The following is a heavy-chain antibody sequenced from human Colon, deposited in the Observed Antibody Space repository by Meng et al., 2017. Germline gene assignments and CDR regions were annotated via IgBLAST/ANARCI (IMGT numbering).Heavy chain of an antibody. V-gene: IGHV4-4*02. J-gene: IGHJ4*02. CDR1: GASISSSKW. Sequence: QVQLQESGPGLVKPSGTLSLTCAVSGASISSSKWWSWVRQPPGKGLEWIGKIYHSGSTNYNPSLKSRVTISVDKSKNQFSLKLSSMTAADTAVYYCARGVRYDSSGYRLLTLFDYWGQGSLVTVSS. CDR3: ARGVRYDSSGYRLLTLFDY. D-gene: IGHD3-22*01. CDR2: IYHSGST.